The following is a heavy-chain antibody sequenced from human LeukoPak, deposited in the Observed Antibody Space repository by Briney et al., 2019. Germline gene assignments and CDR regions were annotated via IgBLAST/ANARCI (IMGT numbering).Heavy chain of an antibody. V-gene: IGHV3-23*01. CDR3: AKRSDYGSNGNYFDS. D-gene: IGHD4-23*01. CDR2: ISGRDTNT. CDR1: GFTFDDYA. Sequence: PGGSLRLSCAASGFTFDDYAMHWVRQAPGKGLEWVSAISGRDTNTYYADSVQGRFTISRDNSKNTLYLQMNSLRAEDTAVYYCAKRSDYGSNGNYFDSWGQGTPVTVSS. J-gene: IGHJ4*02.